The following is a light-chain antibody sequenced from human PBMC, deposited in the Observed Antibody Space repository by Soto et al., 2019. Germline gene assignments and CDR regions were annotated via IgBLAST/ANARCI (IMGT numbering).Light chain of an antibody. CDR1: DSDVGAYNY. CDR3: ASYTISSTRV. Sequence: QSALTQPASVSGSPGQSITISCTGSDSDVGAYNYVSWYQQHPGKAPKLIIYEVNNRPSGVSYRFSGSKSGNTASLTISGLQADDEADYYCASYTISSTRVFGGRTKVTVL. J-gene: IGLJ3*02. CDR2: EVN. V-gene: IGLV2-14*01.